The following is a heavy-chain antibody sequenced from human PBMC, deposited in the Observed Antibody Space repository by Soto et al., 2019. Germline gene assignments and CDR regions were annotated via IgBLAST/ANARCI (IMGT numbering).Heavy chain of an antibody. J-gene: IGHJ4*02. Sequence: GSLRLSCAASGFTFSSYAMHWVRQAPGKGLEWVAVISYDGSNKYYADSVKGRFTISRDNSKNTLYLQMNNLRAEDTAVYHCASRPSEVKYYGVFDFWGQGTVVTVS. V-gene: IGHV3-30-3*01. CDR2: ISYDGSNK. CDR3: ASRPSEVKYYGVFDF. CDR1: GFTFSSYA. D-gene: IGHD3-3*01.